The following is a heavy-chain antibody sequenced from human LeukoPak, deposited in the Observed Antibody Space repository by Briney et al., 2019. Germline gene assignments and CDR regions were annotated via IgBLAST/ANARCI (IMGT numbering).Heavy chain of an antibody. J-gene: IGHJ4*02. CDR2: ISSSGSTI. V-gene: IGHV3-11*01. CDR3: AREYRYDPNFDY. Sequence: GGSLRLSCAASGFTFSDYYMSWIRQAPGKGLEWVSYISSSGSTIYYADSVKGRFTMSRDNAKNSLYLQMNSLRAEDTAVYYCAREYRYDPNFDYWGQGTLVTVSS. CDR1: GFTFSDYY. D-gene: IGHD5-18*01.